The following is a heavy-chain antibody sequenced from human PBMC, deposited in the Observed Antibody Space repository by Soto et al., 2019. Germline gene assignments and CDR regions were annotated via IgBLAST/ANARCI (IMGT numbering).Heavy chain of an antibody. CDR3: ARASSSSCHGNFDY. Sequence: GASVKVSCKASGYTFTSYGISWVRQAPGQGLEWMGWISAYNGNTNYAQKLQGRVTMTTDTSTSTAYMELRSPRSDDTAVYYCARASSSSCHGNFDYWGQGALVTVSS. CDR2: ISAYNGNT. V-gene: IGHV1-18*01. CDR1: GYTFTSYG. D-gene: IGHD6-13*01. J-gene: IGHJ4*02.